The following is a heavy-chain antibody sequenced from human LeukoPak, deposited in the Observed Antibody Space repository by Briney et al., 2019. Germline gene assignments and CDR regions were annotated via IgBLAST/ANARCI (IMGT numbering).Heavy chain of an antibody. V-gene: IGHV4-39*07. CDR1: GGSISITSYY. J-gene: IGHJ6*03. D-gene: IGHD3-22*01. CDR3: ARYGHDSSGYYYYYMDV. CDR2: MYSSGST. Sequence: SETLSLTCTVSGGSISITSYYWGWIRQPPGKGLEWIGSMYSSGSTYYNPSLKSRVTISVDTSKNQFSLKLSSVTAADTAVYYCARYGHDSSGYYYYYMDVWGKGTTVTISS.